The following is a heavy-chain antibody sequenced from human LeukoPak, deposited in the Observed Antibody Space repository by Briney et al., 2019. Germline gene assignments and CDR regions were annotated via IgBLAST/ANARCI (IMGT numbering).Heavy chain of an antibody. J-gene: IGHJ4*02. CDR1: GFTFSSYS. CDR2: ISSSSSTI. CDR3: ARFRSGSYFDY. Sequence: GGSLRLSCAASGFTFSSYSMNWVRQAPGKGLEWVSYISSSSSTIYYADSVKGRFTISRDNAKNSLYLQMNSLRAEDTAVNYCARFRSGSYFDYWGQGTLVTVSS. V-gene: IGHV3-48*01. D-gene: IGHD1-26*01.